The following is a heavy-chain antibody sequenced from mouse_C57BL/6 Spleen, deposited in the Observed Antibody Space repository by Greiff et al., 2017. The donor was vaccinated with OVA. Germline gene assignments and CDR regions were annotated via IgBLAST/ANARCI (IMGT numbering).Heavy chain of an antibody. J-gene: IGHJ4*01. Sequence: QVQLQQPGAELVRPGSSVKLSCKASGYTFTSYWMDWVKQRPGQGLEWIGNIYPSDSETHYNQKFKDKATLTVDKSSSTAYMQLSSLTSEDSAVYYCARSYDGYYGAMDYWGQGTSVTVSS. CDR3: ARSYDGYYGAMDY. D-gene: IGHD2-3*01. CDR2: IYPSDSET. CDR1: GYTFTSYW. V-gene: IGHV1-61*01.